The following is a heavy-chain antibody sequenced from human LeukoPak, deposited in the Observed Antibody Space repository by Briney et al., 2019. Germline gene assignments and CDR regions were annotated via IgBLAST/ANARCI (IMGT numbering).Heavy chain of an antibody. V-gene: IGHV3-30*18. Sequence: GRSLRLSCAASGFTFSSYGMHWVRQAPGKGLEWVAVISYDGSNKYYADSVKGRFTISRDNSKNTLYLQMNSLRAEDQAVYYCAKGLLRYFGWLLYYWGQGTLVTVSS. J-gene: IGHJ4*02. CDR3: AKGLLRYFGWLLYY. D-gene: IGHD3-9*01. CDR2: ISYDGSNK. CDR1: GFTFSSYG.